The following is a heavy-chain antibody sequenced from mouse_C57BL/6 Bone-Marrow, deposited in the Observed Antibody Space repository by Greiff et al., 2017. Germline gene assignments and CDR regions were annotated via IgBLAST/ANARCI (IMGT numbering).Heavy chain of an antibody. V-gene: IGHV1-50*01. J-gene: IGHJ2*01. D-gene: IGHD6-5*01. CDR1: GYTFTSYW. Sequence: QVQLQQSGAELVKPGASVKLSCKASGYTFTSYWMQWVNQRPGQGLEWIGEIDPSDSYTNYNQKFKGKATLTVDTSSSTAYMQLSSLTSEDSAVYYCALMRFDYWGQGTTLTVSS. CDR2: IDPSDSYT. CDR3: ALMRFDY.